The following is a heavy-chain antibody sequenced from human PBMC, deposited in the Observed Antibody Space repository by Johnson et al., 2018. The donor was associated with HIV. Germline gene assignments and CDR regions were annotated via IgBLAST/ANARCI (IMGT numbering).Heavy chain of an antibody. CDR2: ISGSGGTT. V-gene: IGHV3-23*04. Sequence: VQLVESGGGVVQPGGSLRLSCAASGFTFSSYAMSWVRQATGKGLECVSSISGSGGTTYYADSVKGRFTISRDTSKNTLYLQMNSLRVEDTAVYYCAKRGDLYDSTASFDAFEVWGQGTMVTVSS. D-gene: IGHD5/OR15-5a*01. CDR3: AKRGDLYDSTASFDAFEV. CDR1: GFTFSSYA. J-gene: IGHJ3*01.